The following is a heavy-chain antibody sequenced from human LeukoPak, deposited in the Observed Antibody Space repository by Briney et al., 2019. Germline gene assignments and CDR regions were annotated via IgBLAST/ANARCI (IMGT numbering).Heavy chain of an antibody. CDR2: IKADGGEK. CDR1: GFTFSTYW. V-gene: IGHV3-7*04. CDR3: ARGIAVAGTNFDY. D-gene: IGHD6-19*01. J-gene: IGHJ4*02. Sequence: GGSLRLSCAASGFTFSTYWMNWFRQTPGKGLEWVAKIKADGGEKDHVASVKGRFTISRDNAKNSLYLQMNSLRVEDTAVYYCARGIAVAGTNFDYWGQGTLVTVSS.